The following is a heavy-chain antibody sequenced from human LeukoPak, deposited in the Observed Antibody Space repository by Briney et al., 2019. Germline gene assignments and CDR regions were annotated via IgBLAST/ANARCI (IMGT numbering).Heavy chain of an antibody. J-gene: IGHJ4*02. V-gene: IGHV1-18*01. CDR1: GYTFTSYG. Sequence: WASVKVSCKASGYTFTSYGISWVRQAPGQGLEWMGWISAYNGNTNYAQKLQGRVTMTTDTSTSTAYMELRSLRSDDTAVYYCARDRYSYYYGSGSEFDYWGQGTLVTVSS. CDR2: ISAYNGNT. CDR3: ARDRYSYYYGSGSEFDY. D-gene: IGHD3-10*01.